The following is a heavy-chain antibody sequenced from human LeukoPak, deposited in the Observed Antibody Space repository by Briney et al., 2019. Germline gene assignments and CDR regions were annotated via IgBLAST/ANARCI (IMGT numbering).Heavy chain of an antibody. CDR3: ARGIRYYDILTGHVKGHDNSYYYYMDV. CDR1: GFTFSNNW. Sequence: GGSLRLSCAASGFTFSNNWMTWVRQAPGKGLEWVANINQDESEKYYVDSVKGRFTISRDNAKNSLYLQMNSLRAEDTAVYYCARGIRYYDILTGHVKGHDNSYYYYMDVWGQGTAVTISS. V-gene: IGHV3-7*01. CDR2: INQDESEK. J-gene: IGHJ6*03. D-gene: IGHD3-9*01.